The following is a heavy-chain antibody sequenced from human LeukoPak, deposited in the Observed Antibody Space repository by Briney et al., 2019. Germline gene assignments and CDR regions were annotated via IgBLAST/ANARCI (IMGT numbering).Heavy chain of an antibody. CDR2: IYHSGST. D-gene: IGHD7-27*01. CDR1: GGSISSGGYY. CDR3: ARVKPRLTGASFDY. J-gene: IGHJ4*02. Sequence: PSETLSLTCSVSGGSISSGGYYWNWIRQHPGKGLEWIGYIYHSGSTNYNPSLKSRVTISVDTSKNQFSLKLSSVTAADTAVYYCARVKPRLTGASFDYWGQGTLVTVSS. V-gene: IGHV4-31*03.